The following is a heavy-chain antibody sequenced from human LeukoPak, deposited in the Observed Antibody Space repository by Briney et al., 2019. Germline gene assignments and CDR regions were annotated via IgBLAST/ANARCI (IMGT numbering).Heavy chain of an antibody. CDR3: TGGSGWYSPDY. D-gene: IGHD6-19*01. CDR1: GFTFSGSA. V-gene: IGHV3-73*01. CDR2: IRSPTNNYAT. Sequence: KSGGSLKLSCAASGFTFSGSAMHWVRQASGKGLEWVGLIRSPTNNYATAYAASVRGRFTISRDASKDTTYLQMNSLKTEDTAVYYCTGGSGWYSPDYWGQGTLVTVSS. J-gene: IGHJ4*02.